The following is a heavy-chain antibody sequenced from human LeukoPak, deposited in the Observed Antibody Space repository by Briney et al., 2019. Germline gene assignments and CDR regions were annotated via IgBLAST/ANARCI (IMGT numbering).Heavy chain of an antibody. Sequence: PGGSLRLSCAGSGFTVSSNYMSWVRQAPGKGLEWVSSISSSSSYIYYADSVKGRFTISRDNAKNSLYLQMNSLRAEDTAVYYCASAPYYYDSSGGYWGQGTLVTVSP. V-gene: IGHV3-21*01. CDR3: ASAPYYYDSSGGY. CDR1: GFTVSSNY. J-gene: IGHJ4*02. CDR2: ISSSSSYI. D-gene: IGHD3-22*01.